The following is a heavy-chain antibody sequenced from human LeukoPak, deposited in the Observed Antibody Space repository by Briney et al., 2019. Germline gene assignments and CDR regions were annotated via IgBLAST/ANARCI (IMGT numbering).Heavy chain of an antibody. CDR3: ARVRYNNALDY. V-gene: IGHV3-74*03. Sequence: GGSLRLSCTASGFTFSSYWMHWVRQAPGKGLEWVSHIKTDGSSITYADSVKGRFTISRDNAKNTLYLQMNSLRAEDTAVYYCARVRYNNALDYWGQGTLVTASS. CDR1: GFTFSSYW. J-gene: IGHJ4*02. CDR2: IKTDGSSI. D-gene: IGHD1-14*01.